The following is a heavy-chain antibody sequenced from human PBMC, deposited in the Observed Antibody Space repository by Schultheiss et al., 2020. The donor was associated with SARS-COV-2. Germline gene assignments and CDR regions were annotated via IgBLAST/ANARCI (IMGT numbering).Heavy chain of an antibody. Sequence: SETLSLTCTVSGGSISSYYWSWIRQPPGKGLEWIGKIFHGGSTSYNASLKSRVIISVDTSKNQFSLKLSSVTAADTAVYYCARHGVLPYSSSSTSFDYWGQGTLVTVSS. J-gene: IGHJ4*02. CDR3: ARHGVLPYSSSSTSFDY. CDR1: GGSISSYY. D-gene: IGHD6-6*01. V-gene: IGHV4-59*08. CDR2: IFHGGST.